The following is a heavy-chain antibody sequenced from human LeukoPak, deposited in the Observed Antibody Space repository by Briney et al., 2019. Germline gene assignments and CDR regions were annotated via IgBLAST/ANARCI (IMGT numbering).Heavy chain of an antibody. D-gene: IGHD4-23*01. CDR1: GFTFSTFA. J-gene: IGHJ4*02. V-gene: IGHV3-30-3*01. Sequence: PGRSLRLSCAASGFTFSTFAMHWVRQAPGKGLEWVALISYDGSNKYYADSVKGRFTISRDNAKKSLYLQMNSLRAEDTAVYYCVRVYGGNSFDYWGQGTVVTVSS. CDR3: VRVYGGNSFDY. CDR2: ISYDGSNK.